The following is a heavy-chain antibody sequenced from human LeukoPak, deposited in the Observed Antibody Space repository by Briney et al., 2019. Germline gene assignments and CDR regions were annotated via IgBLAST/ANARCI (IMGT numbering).Heavy chain of an antibody. J-gene: IGHJ4*02. Sequence: ASVKVSCKASGYTFTSYYMHWVRQAPGQELEWMGIINPSGGSTSYAQKFQGRVTMTRDTSTSTVYMELSSLRSEDTAVYYCARDPGYSYGPQTYYFDYWGQGTLVTVSS. CDR3: ARDPGYSYGPQTYYFDY. D-gene: IGHD5-18*01. CDR2: INPSGGST. V-gene: IGHV1-46*01. CDR1: GYTFTSYY.